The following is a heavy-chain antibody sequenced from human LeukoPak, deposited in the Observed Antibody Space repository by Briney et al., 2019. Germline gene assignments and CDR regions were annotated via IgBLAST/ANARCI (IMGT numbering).Heavy chain of an antibody. CDR3: AKDLYGDYDFDC. CDR2: IYSGGST. D-gene: IGHD4-17*01. J-gene: IGHJ4*02. Sequence: GGSLRLSCAASGFTVSSNYMSWVRQAPGKGLEWVSVIYSGGSTYYADSVKGRFTISRDNSKNTLYLQMNSLRAEDTAIYYCAKDLYGDYDFDCWGRGTLVTVSS. V-gene: IGHV3-53*05. CDR1: GFTVSSNY.